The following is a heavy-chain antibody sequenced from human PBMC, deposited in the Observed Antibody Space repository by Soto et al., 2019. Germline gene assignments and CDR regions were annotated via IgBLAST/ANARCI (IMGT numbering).Heavy chain of an antibody. J-gene: IGHJ4*02. Sequence: GGSLRLSCSASGFTFEDYGMHWVRQAPGKGLEWVAGISWSSNNIDYADSVKGRFTISRDNAKKSLSLEMHSLTAEDTAFYYCTKDHLPAVWFENSFDSWGQGIRVTVSS. CDR1: GFTFEDYG. CDR2: ISWSSNNI. V-gene: IGHV3-9*01. D-gene: IGHD3-10*01. CDR3: TKDHLPAVWFENSFDS.